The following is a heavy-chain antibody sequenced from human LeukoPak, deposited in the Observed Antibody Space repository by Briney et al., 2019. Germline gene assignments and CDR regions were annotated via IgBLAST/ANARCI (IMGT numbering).Heavy chain of an antibody. D-gene: IGHD2-15*01. V-gene: IGHV3-9*03. CDR1: GFIFDDYA. J-gene: IGHJ4*02. CDR2: INWNSGTI. CDR3: ARDRFRYCSGAYCSHFEF. Sequence: GGSLRLSCAASGFIFDDYAMHWVRQAPGKGLEWVSGINWNSGTIEYADSVKGRFTISRDNAKNSLYLQMNSLRADDMAFYYCARDRFRYCSGAYCSHFEFWSQGTLVSVSS.